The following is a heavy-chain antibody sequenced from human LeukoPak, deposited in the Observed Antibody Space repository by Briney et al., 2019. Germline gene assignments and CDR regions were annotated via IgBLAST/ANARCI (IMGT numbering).Heavy chain of an antibody. V-gene: IGHV3-21*01. CDR3: AKQGIAAEGGY. CDR2: ISSSSSYI. J-gene: IGHJ4*02. Sequence: GGSLRLSCAASGSTFSSYSMNWVRQAPGKGLEWVSSISSSSSYIYYADSVKGRFTISRDNAKNSLYLQMNSLRAEDTAVYYCAKQGIAAEGGYWGQGTLVTVSS. D-gene: IGHD6-13*01. CDR1: GSTFSSYS.